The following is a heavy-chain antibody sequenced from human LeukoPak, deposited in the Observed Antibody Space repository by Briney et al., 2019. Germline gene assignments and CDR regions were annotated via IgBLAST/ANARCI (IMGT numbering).Heavy chain of an antibody. J-gene: IGHJ3*02. Sequence: ASMKVSCKASGYSFIGYYIHWVRQAPGQGLEWMGCINTKRGGANYAQKFQGRFTMTRDTSIRTVYMQLSRLKSDDTAVYYCAKSTNWGSIYDVFDIWGQGTMVTVAS. V-gene: IGHV1-2*02. CDR1: GYSFIGYY. D-gene: IGHD7-27*01. CDR3: AKSTNWGSIYDVFDI. CDR2: INTKRGGA.